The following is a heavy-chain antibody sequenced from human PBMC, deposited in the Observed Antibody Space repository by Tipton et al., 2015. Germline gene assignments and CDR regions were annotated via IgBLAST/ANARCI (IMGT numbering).Heavy chain of an antibody. J-gene: IGHJ4*02. CDR3: ARIRGRYVMDY. D-gene: IGHD3-16*01. CDR1: GDSFTSNNW. CDR2: IYHTGST. V-gene: IGHV4-4*02. Sequence: TLSLTCAISGDSFTSNNWWSWVRQPPGKGLEWIGEIYHTGSTNFQPSLRSRVTMSVDKSRNQFSLNLRSVTAADTAVYYCARIRGRYVMDYWGQGTLVTVSS.